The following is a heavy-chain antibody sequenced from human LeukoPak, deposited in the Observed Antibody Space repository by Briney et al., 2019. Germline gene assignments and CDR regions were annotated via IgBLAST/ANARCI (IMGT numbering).Heavy chain of an antibody. Sequence: SVKVSCKSSGGTFSTYGFTWVRQAPGQGLEWMGWIFPKFGTSNYAQRFQGRVTITADESTSTAYMEMRSLRSDDTAVYYCARGSSGSHTFDFWGQGSLVTVSS. CDR1: GGTFSTYG. J-gene: IGHJ4*02. D-gene: IGHD1-26*01. CDR3: ARGSSGSHTFDF. CDR2: IFPKFGTS. V-gene: IGHV1-69*13.